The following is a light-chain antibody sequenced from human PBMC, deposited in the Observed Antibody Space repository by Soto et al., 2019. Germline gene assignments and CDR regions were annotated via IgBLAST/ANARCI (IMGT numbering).Light chain of an antibody. J-gene: IGLJ1*01. CDR3: CSYAGSSTL. Sequence: QSALTQPRSVSGSPGQSVTISCTGTSSDVGGYNYVSWYQQHPVKAPKLMIYDVSKRPSGVPDRFSGSKSGNTASLTISGLQAEDEADYYCCSYAGSSTLIGTGTKMTVL. CDR1: SSDVGGYNY. V-gene: IGLV2-11*01. CDR2: DVS.